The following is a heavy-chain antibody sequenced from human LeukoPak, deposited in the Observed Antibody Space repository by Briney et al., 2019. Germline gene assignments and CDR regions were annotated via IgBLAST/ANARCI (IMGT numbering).Heavy chain of an antibody. D-gene: IGHD5-12*01. V-gene: IGHV4-59*11. CDR3: ARGLVVAGITFFDY. CDR2: IYFSGST. Sequence: SETLSLTCTVSGGSISSHYWSWIRQPPGKGLEWIGYIYFSGSTTYNPSLKSRVTISVDTSKNQFSLKLSSVTAADTAVYYCARGLVVAGITFFDYWGQGTLVTVSS. CDR1: GGSISSHY. J-gene: IGHJ4*02.